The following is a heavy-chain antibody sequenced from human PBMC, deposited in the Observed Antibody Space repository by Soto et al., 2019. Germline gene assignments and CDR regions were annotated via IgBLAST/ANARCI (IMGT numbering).Heavy chain of an antibody. Sequence: EVQLLESGGGLVQSGESLRLSCAASGFTFGTYAMNWVRQAPGKGLEWVSTITDVGDPTYYADSVKGRFTISRDNSKNPWFLQMNSLRAKNTARYYGAKDRDIAYHLEAGFYSSGLDFWGQGPRSPSP. V-gene: IGHV3-23*01. CDR1: GFTFGTYA. J-gene: IGHJ6*02. D-gene: IGHD5-12*01. CDR2: ITDVGDPT. CDR3: AKDRDIAYHLEAGFYSSGLDF.